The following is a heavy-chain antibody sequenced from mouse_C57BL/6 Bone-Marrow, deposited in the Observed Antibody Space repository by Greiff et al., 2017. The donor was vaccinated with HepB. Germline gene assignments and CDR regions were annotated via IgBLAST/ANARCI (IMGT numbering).Heavy chain of an antibody. CDR1: GYTFTSYW. CDR3: ARRLGLDWYFDV. Sequence: VQLQQPGAELVRPGTSVKLSCKASGYTFTSYWMHWVKQRPGQGLEWIGVIDPSDSYTNYNQKFKGKATLTVDTSSSTAYMQLSSLTSEDSAVYYCARRLGLDWYFDVWGTGTTVTVSS. J-gene: IGHJ1*03. CDR2: IDPSDSYT. V-gene: IGHV1-59*01. D-gene: IGHD4-1*01.